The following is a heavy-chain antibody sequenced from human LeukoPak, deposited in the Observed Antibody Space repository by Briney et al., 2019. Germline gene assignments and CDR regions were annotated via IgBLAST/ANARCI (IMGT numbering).Heavy chain of an antibody. CDR2: ISAYNGNT. CDR1: GYTFTSYG. J-gene: IGHJ3*02. D-gene: IGHD3-22*01. CDR3: ARDWDYDSSGLDAFDI. Sequence: ASVTVSCKASGYTFTSYGISWARQAPGQGLEWMGWISAYNGNTNYAQKLQGRVTMTTDTSTSTAYMELRSLRSDDTAVYYCARDWDYDSSGLDAFDIWGQGTMVTVSS. V-gene: IGHV1-18*01.